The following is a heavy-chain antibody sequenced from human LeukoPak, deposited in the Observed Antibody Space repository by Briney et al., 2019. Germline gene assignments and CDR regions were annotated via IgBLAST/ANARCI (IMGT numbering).Heavy chain of an antibody. V-gene: IGHV1-2*02. CDR3: AREDQRWLQFDFDY. Sequence: ASVKVSCKASGYTFTGYYMHWVRQAPGQGLEWMGWINPNSGGTNYAQKFQGRVTTTRDTSISAAYMELSRLRSDDTAVYYCAREDQRWLQFDFDYWGQGTLVTVSS. CDR2: INPNSGGT. CDR1: GYTFTGYY. J-gene: IGHJ4*02. D-gene: IGHD5-24*01.